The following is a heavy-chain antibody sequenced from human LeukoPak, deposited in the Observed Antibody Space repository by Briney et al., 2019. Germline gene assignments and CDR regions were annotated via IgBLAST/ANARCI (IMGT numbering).Heavy chain of an antibody. J-gene: IGHJ4*02. CDR3: ARHDLRYFDWHY. Sequence: PSETLTLTCTVSGGSISNYYWGWIRQPPGKGLEWIGSIYYSGSTYYNPSLKSRVTISVDTSRNQFSLKLSSVTAADTAVYYCARHDLRYFDWHYWGQGTLVTVSS. D-gene: IGHD3-9*01. CDR2: IYYSGST. CDR1: GGSISNYY. V-gene: IGHV4-39*01.